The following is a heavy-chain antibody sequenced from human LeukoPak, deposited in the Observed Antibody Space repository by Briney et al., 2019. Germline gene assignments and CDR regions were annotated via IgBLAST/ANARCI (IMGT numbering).Heavy chain of an antibody. D-gene: IGHD5-24*01. CDR3: AGPGDGAFEI. V-gene: IGHV1-69*02. CDR1: GGTFSSYK. Sequence: PVKVSCKASGGTFSSYKITWLRQAPGQGLEWMGTITPTLGVPSYVQKFQGRVSITADRLTSTAYMELSSLSSEDTAVYYCAGPGDGAFEIWGQGTMVTVSS. CDR2: ITPTLGVP. J-gene: IGHJ3*02.